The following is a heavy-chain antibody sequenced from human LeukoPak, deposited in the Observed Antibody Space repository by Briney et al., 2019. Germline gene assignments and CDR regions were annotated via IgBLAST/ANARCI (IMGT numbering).Heavy chain of an antibody. V-gene: IGHV1-2*02. J-gene: IGHJ4*02. Sequence: GASVKVSCKASGYTFTGYYIHWVRQAPGQGLEWMGWINPNSGGTNYAQKFQGRVTMTRDTSITTAYMELSSLTSDDTAVYYCARTPPGEWGQGALVTVSS. CDR2: INPNSGGT. CDR1: GYTFTGYY. CDR3: ARTPPGE. D-gene: IGHD3-10*01.